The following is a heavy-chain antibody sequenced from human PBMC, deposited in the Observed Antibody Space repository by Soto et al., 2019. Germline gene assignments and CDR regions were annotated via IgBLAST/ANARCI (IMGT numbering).Heavy chain of an antibody. J-gene: IGHJ4*02. D-gene: IGHD3-10*01. V-gene: IGHV3-23*01. Sequence: EVQLLESGGGLVQPGGSLRLSCAASGFTFSSYAMSWVRQAPGKGLEWVSAISGSGGSTYYADSVKGRFTISRDNSKNTLYLQMNSLRAEDTAVYYGAKDMVRGGIPPILDYWGQGTLVTVSS. CDR3: AKDMVRGGIPPILDY. CDR2: ISGSGGST. CDR1: GFTFSSYA.